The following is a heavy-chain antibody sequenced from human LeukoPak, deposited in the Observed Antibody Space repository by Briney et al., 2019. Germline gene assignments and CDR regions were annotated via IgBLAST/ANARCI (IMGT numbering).Heavy chain of an antibody. D-gene: IGHD3-10*01. CDR3: AGSRGAHYFDF. V-gene: IGHV3-23*01. Sequence: GGSLRLSCAASGFTFSSYAMSWVRQAPGKGLEWVSAISGSGGSTYYADSVKGRFTISRDDAKNTLYLEMSSLRGEDTAVYYCAGSRGAHYFDFWGQGTLVTVSS. CDR2: ISGSGGST. J-gene: IGHJ4*02. CDR1: GFTFSSYA.